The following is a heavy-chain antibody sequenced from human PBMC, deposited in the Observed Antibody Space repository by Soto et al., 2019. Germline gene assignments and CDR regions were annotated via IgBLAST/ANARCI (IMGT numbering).Heavy chain of an antibody. CDR3: ARGVAGSGFDL. CDR1: GDSVSSNTAA. J-gene: IGHJ4*02. V-gene: IGHV6-1*01. CDR2: TYYRSNWRH. D-gene: IGHD6-19*01. Sequence: SPTLSLTCAISGDSVSSNTAAWNWIRSSPSRGLEWLGRTYYRSNWRHDYAVSVKSRITVNPDTSKNHFSLQLNSVTPDDTAVYYCARGVAGSGFDLWGQGTLVTVPQ.